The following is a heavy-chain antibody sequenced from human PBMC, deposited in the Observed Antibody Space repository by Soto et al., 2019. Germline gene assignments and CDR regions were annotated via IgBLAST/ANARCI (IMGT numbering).Heavy chain of an antibody. CDR3: ARDQVVTDDSSGYYDYYYGMDV. V-gene: IGHV4-31*03. J-gene: IGHJ6*02. CDR2: IYYSGST. D-gene: IGHD3-22*01. Sequence: PLSLTCTVSGGSISSGGYYWSWIRQHPGKGLEWIGYIYYSGSTYYNPSLKSRVTISVDTSKNQFSLKLSSVTAADTAVYYCARDQVVTDDSSGYYDYYYGMDVWGQGTTVTVSS. CDR1: GGSISSGGYY.